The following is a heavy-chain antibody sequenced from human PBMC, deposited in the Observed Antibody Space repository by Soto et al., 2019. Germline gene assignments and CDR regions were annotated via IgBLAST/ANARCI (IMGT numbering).Heavy chain of an antibody. CDR2: IYWDDDK. CDR1: GFSLTTNGAA. CDR3: AHYGDYVMGLSSKVDF. V-gene: IGHV2-5*02. Sequence: QITLKESGPTLIKPTQTLTLTCSFSGFSLTTNGAAVGWIRQPPREALEWLAVIYWDDDKRYNPSLRGRLSITKDTAGSQVVLTLDNVDPVDTATDYSAHYGDYVMGLSSKVDFWGPGTLVTVS. J-gene: IGHJ4*02. D-gene: IGHD4-17*01.